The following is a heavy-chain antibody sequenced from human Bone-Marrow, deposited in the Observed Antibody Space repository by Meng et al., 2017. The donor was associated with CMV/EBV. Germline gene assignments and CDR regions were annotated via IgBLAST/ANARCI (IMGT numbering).Heavy chain of an antibody. Sequence: ASVKVSCKASGYTFTSYDINWVRQATGQGLEWMGWMNPNSGNTGYAQKFQGRVTITRNTSISTAYMELSSLRSEDTAVYHCARGFGYSSSSDYWGQGTLVTVSS. CDR3: ARGFGYSSSSDY. V-gene: IGHV1-8*03. CDR2: MNPNSGNT. CDR1: GYTFTSYD. J-gene: IGHJ4*02. D-gene: IGHD6-13*01.